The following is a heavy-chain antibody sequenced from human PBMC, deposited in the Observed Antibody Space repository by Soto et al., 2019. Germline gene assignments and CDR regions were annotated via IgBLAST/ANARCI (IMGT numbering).Heavy chain of an antibody. CDR2: IYWDDDK. V-gene: IGHV2-5*02. CDR1: GFSLSTSGVG. CDR3: AHIEAGIAVADDACDI. D-gene: IGHD6-19*01. Sequence: QITLKESGPTLVKPTQPLTLTCTFSGFSLSTSGVGVGWIRQPPGKALEWLALIYWDDDKRYSPSLKSRLTITKGTSHSQVVLTMTDIDPVDTATYYWAHIEAGIAVADDACDIWGQGTMVTVSS. J-gene: IGHJ3*02.